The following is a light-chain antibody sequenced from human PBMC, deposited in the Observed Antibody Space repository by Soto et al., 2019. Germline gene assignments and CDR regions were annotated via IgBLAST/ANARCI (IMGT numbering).Light chain of an antibody. J-gene: IGKJ2*01. CDR1: QSVSSSY. V-gene: IGKV3-20*01. CDR2: GAS. CDR3: QQYGSSPPYS. Sequence: EIVLTQSPGTLSLSPGERATLSCRASQSVSSSYLAWYQQKPVQAPRLLIYGASSMATGIPDRFSGSGSGTDFTLTISTLEPEDFAVYYCQQYGSSPPYSFGKGTKLEI.